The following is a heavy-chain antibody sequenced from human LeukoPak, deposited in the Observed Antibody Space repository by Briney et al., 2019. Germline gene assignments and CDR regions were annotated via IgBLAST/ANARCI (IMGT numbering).Heavy chain of an antibody. CDR3: ARVSSPFYFDY. CDR2: ISSSSSTI. Sequence: GGSLRLSCAASGFTFSSYSMNWARQAPGKGLEWVSYISSSSSTIYYADSVKGRFTISRDNSKNTLYLQMNSLRAEDTAVYYCARVSSPFYFDYWGQGTLVTVSS. J-gene: IGHJ4*02. D-gene: IGHD6-6*01. V-gene: IGHV3-48*01. CDR1: GFTFSSYS.